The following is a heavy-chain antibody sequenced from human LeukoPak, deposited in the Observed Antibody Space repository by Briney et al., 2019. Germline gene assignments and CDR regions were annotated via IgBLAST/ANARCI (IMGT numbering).Heavy chain of an antibody. V-gene: IGHV3-48*01. J-gene: IGHJ3*02. D-gene: IGHD2-2*01. CDR2: ISSSSSSTI. CDR3: ARVPRYCSSTSCPPDAFDI. CDR1: GFTFSSYS. Sequence: PGGSLRLSCAASGFTFSSYSMNWVRQAPGKGLEWVSYISSSSSSTIYYADSVKGRFTISRDNAKNSLYLQMNSLRAEDTAVYYCARVPRYCSSTSCPPDAFDIWGQGTMVTVSS.